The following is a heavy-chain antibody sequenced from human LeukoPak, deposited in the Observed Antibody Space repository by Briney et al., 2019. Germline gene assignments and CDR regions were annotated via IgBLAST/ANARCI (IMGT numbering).Heavy chain of an antibody. V-gene: IGHV3-7*01. CDR3: ARFISLGG. D-gene: IGHD3-10*01. CDR1: GFTFDDYA. Sequence: GGSLRLSCAASGFTFDDYAMHWVRQAPGKGLEWVANIKQDGSKKNYVDSVKGRFTISRDNAKNSLYLQMNSLRVEDTAVYYCARFISLGGWGQGAPVTVSS. J-gene: IGHJ4*02. CDR2: IKQDGSKK.